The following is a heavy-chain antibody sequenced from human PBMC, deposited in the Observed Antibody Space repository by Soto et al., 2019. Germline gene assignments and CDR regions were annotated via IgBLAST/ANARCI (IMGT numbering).Heavy chain of an antibody. CDR3: AKDRTKPGNDAFDI. D-gene: IGHD6-13*01. V-gene: IGHV3-23*01. CDR2: ISGMGGST. Sequence: EVQLLESGGGWVQPGGSLRLPCAASGFTFSTYAMTWVRQAPGRGREWVSAISGMGGSTYYADSVKGRFTISRDNSKNTLYLQMNSLRAEDTAVYYCAKDRTKPGNDAFDIWGQGTMVTVSS. CDR1: GFTFSTYA. J-gene: IGHJ3*02.